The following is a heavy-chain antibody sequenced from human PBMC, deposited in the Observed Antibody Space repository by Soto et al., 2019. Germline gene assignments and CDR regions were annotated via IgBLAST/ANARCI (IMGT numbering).Heavy chain of an antibody. CDR2: IYYSGST. D-gene: IGHD6-13*01. V-gene: IGHV4-59*01. CDR3: ARSGSRAAGTFYFDY. Sequence: SETLSLTCTVSGGSISSYYWSWIRQPPGKGLEWIGYIYYSGSTNYNPSLKSRVTISVDTSKNQFSLKLSSVTAADTAVYYCARSGSRAAGTFYFDYWGQGTLVTVSS. CDR1: GGSISSYY. J-gene: IGHJ4*02.